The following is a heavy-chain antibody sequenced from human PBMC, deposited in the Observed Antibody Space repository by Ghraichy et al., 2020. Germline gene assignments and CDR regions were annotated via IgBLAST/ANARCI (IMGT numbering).Heavy chain of an antibody. CDR2: AHSSGSA. D-gene: IGHD5-12*01. J-gene: IGHJ4*02. Sequence: SQTLSLTCTVSGGSFTTYYWSWIRQPPGKGLKWIGYAHSSGSAYYNRSLKSRVTMSVDTSQNQFSLRVTSLTAADTAVYYCARRHGYSGSMDYWGQGTLVSVSS. CDR3: ARRHGYSGSMDY. V-gene: IGHV4-59*01. CDR1: GGSFTTYY.